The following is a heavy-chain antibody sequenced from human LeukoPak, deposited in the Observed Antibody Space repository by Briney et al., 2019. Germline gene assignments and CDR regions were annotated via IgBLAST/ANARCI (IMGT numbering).Heavy chain of an antibody. V-gene: IGHV1-69*01. CDR2: IIPIFGST. CDR1: GGTFSSYA. CDR3: ATVRIYGDYSHFDY. D-gene: IGHD4-17*01. Sequence: SVKVSCKASGGTFSSYAFSWVRQAPGQGLEWMGGIIPIFGSTTYAQKFQGRVTITADESTSTAYMELSSLRSEDTAVYYCATVRIYGDYSHFDYWGQGTLVTVSS. J-gene: IGHJ4*02.